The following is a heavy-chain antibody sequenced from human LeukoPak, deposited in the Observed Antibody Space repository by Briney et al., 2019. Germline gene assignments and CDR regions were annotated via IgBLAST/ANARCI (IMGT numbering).Heavy chain of an antibody. CDR2: INPSGGST. CDR1: GYTFTSYY. V-gene: IGHV1-46*01. CDR3: ARDRQYYYDSSGYYASAFDI. J-gene: IGHJ3*02. D-gene: IGHD3-22*01. Sequence: ASVKVSCKASGYTFTSYYMHWVRQAPGQGLEWMGIINPSGGSTSYAQKFQGRVTMTRDTPTSTVYMELSSLRSEDTAVYYCARDRQYYYDSSGYYASAFDIWGQGTMVTVSS.